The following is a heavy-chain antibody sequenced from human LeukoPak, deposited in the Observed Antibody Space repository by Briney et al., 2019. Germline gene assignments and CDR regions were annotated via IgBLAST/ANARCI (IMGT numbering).Heavy chain of an antibody. D-gene: IGHD6-13*01. V-gene: IGHV3-66*01. CDR1: GFTVSNNY. CDR2: MYRGGST. J-gene: IGHJ3*02. CDR3: AREEGAPIAAANI. Sequence: GGSLRLSCAASGFTVSNNYMSWVRQAPGKGLEWVSVMYRGGSTYYADSVQGRFTMSRDNSKNTLYLQMNSLRAEDTAVYYCAREEGAPIAAANIWGLGTMVTVSS.